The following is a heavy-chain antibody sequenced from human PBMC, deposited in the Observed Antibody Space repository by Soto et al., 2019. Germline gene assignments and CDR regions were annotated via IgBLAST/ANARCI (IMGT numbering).Heavy chain of an antibody. CDR2: IYHSGST. CDR1: GGSISSSNW. D-gene: IGHD3-10*01. V-gene: IGHV4-4*02. CDR3: ARNRITMVRGVINLGWFDP. Sequence: QVQLQESGPGLVKPSGTLSLTCAVSGGSISSSNWWSWVRQPPGKGLEWIGEIYHSGSTYYNPSLKSRVTISVDRSKNQFSLKLSSVTAADTAVYYCARNRITMVRGVINLGWFDPWGQGTLVTVSS. J-gene: IGHJ5*02.